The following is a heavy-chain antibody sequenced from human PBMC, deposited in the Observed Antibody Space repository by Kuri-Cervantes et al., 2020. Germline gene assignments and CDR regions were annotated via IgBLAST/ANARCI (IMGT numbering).Heavy chain of an antibody. D-gene: IGHD1-26*01. CDR2: ISWNSGSI. CDR1: GFTFDDYA. CDR3: ARCSGSYSDWFDP. V-gene: IGHV3-9*01. Sequence: SLKISCAASGFTFDDYAMHWVRQAPGKGLEWASGISWNSGSIGYADSVKGRFTISRDNAKNSLYLQMNSLRDEDTAVYYCARCSGSYSDWFDPWGQGTLVTVSS. J-gene: IGHJ5*02.